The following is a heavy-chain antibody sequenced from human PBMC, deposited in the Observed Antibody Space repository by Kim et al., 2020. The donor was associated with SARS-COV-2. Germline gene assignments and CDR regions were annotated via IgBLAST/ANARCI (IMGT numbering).Heavy chain of an antibody. D-gene: IGHD3-22*01. CDR3: ASRDSSGNDAFDI. Sequence: GGSLRLSCAASGFTFSSYWMSWVRQAPGKGLEWVANIKQDGSEKYYVDSVKGRFTISRDNAKNSLYLQMNSLRAEDTAVYYCASRDSSGNDAFDIWGQGIMVTVSS. J-gene: IGHJ3*02. CDR2: IKQDGSEK. V-gene: IGHV3-7*03. CDR1: GFTFSSYW.